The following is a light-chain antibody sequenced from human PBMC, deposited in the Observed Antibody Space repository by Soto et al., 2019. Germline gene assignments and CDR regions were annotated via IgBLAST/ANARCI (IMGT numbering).Light chain of an antibody. Sequence: QPVLTQPPSASGTPGQRVTISCSGSNSNIGRNAVNWYQQLPGTAPRLLISSDNRRPSGVPDRFSASKSGTSASLAISGLQSDDEADYYCAAWDDSLIGIWVFGGGTKVTVL. CDR1: NSNIGRNA. CDR3: AAWDDSLIGIWV. J-gene: IGLJ3*02. V-gene: IGLV1-44*01. CDR2: SDN.